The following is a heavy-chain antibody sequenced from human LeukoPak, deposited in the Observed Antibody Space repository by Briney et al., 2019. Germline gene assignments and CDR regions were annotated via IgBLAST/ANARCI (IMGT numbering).Heavy chain of an antibody. V-gene: IGHV3-30*04. CDR3: ASSSFRGYSRFMGMTNFDY. CDR2: ISYDGSNK. D-gene: IGHD5-18*01. CDR1: GFTFSSYA. Sequence: GGSLRLSCAASGFTFSSYAMHWVRQAPGKGLEWVAVISYDGSNKYYADSVKGRFTISRDNSKNTLYLQMNSLRAEDTAVYYCASSSFRGYSRFMGMTNFDYWGQGTLVTVSS. J-gene: IGHJ4*02.